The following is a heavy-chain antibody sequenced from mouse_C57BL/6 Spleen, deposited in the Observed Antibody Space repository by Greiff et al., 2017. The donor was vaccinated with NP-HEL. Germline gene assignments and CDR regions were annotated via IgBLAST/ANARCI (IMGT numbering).Heavy chain of an antibody. CDR2: IDPSDSYT. D-gene: IGHD3-2*02. CDR3: ERGAQATSFAY. V-gene: IGHV1-69*01. J-gene: IGHJ3*01. Sequence: VQLQQSGAELVMPGASVKLSCKASGYTFTSYWMHWVKQRPGQGLEWIGEIDPSDSYTNYNQKFKGKSTLTVDKSSSTAYMQLSSLTSEDSSVYYCERGAQATSFAYWGQGTLVTVSA. CDR1: GYTFTSYW.